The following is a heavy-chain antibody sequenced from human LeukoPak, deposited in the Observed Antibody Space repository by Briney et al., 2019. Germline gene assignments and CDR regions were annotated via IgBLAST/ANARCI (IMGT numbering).Heavy chain of an antibody. D-gene: IGHD2-15*01. CDR1: GFTFSSYW. V-gene: IGHV3-74*01. CDR2: INSDGSST. J-gene: IGHJ6*02. CDR3: ARGQDCSGGSCREGVYYYYYGMDV. Sequence: QSGGSLRLSCAASGFTFSSYWMHWVRQAPGKGLVWVSRINSDGSSTSYADSVKGRFTISRDNAKDTLYLQMNSLRAEDTAVYYCARGQDCSGGSCREGVYYYYYGMDVWGQGTTVTVSS.